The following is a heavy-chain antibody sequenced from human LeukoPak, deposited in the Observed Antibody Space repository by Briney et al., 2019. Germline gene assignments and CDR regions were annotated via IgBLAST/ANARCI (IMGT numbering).Heavy chain of an antibody. V-gene: IGHV3-66*01. Sequence: PGGSLRLSCAVSGFTVNTNFMSWVRQAPGKGLEWVSVLYNDGSSDYADSVKGRFTISRDKAKNTLYLQMNSLRAEDTAVYYCAKSGLNRFDYWGQGTLVTVSS. CDR2: LYNDGSS. CDR1: GFTVNTNF. D-gene: IGHD2-15*01. CDR3: AKSGLNRFDY. J-gene: IGHJ4*02.